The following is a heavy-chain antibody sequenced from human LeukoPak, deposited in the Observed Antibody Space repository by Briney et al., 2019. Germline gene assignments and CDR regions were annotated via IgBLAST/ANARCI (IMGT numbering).Heavy chain of an antibody. CDR3: TTGGSGSGSYQPNYYYYYGMDV. Sequence: TGGSLRLSCAASGFTFSNAWMSWVRQAPGKGLEWVGRIKSKTDGGTTDYAAPVKGRFTISRDDSKNTLYLQMNSLKTEDTAVYYCTTGGSGSGSYQPNYYYYYGMDVWGQGTTVTVSS. CDR1: GFTFSNAW. D-gene: IGHD3-10*01. V-gene: IGHV3-15*01. J-gene: IGHJ6*02. CDR2: IKSKTDGGTT.